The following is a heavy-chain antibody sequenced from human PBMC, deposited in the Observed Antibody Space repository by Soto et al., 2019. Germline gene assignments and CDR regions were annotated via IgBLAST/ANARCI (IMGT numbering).Heavy chain of an antibody. V-gene: IGHV1-46*01. J-gene: IGHJ5*02. Sequence: QVQLVQSGAEVKKPGASVKVSCKASGHTFTSYYMHWVRQAPGQGLEWMGIINPSGGSTSYAQKFRGRVTMTRDTSTSTVYMELSSLRSEDTAVYYCARDFCGYSYGSAGCWFDPWGQGTLVTVSS. CDR3: ARDFCGYSYGSAGCWFDP. D-gene: IGHD5-18*01. CDR2: INPSGGST. CDR1: GHTFTSYY.